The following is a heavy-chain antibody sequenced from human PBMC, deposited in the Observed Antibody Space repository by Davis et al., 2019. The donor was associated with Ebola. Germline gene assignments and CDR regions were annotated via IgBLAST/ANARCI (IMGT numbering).Heavy chain of an antibody. J-gene: IGHJ4*02. CDR2: ISAYNGNT. Sequence: ASVKVSCKASGYTFRSYGISWVRQAPGQGLEWLGWISAYNGNTNYAQKLQGRVTMTTDTSTSTAYMELRSLKSDDTAVYYCARWAVVTPTAWDYWGQGTLVTVSS. CDR3: ARWAVVTPTAWDY. D-gene: IGHD4-23*01. CDR1: GYTFRSYG. V-gene: IGHV1-18*01.